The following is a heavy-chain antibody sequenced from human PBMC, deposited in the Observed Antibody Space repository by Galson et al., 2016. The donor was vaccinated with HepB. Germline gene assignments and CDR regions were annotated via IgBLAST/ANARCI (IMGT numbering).Heavy chain of an antibody. J-gene: IGHJ4*02. CDR3: ARAPYLYLAAAAYDFDY. D-gene: IGHD6-13*01. CDR1: GCTFDDYG. V-gene: IGHV3-20*04. CDR2: LNWNGVST. Sequence: SMRLSCEASGCTFDDYGMSWVRQTPGKRLEWVPGLNWNGVSTGYADCVKGRCTISRDNAKNSPYLQMNSLRAEDTALYYCARAPYLYLAAAAYDFDYWGQGTLVTVSS.